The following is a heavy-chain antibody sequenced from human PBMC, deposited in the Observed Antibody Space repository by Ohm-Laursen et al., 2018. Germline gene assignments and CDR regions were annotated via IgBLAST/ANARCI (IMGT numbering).Heavy chain of an antibody. CDR1: GGSISSYY. CDR2: INHSGST. V-gene: IGHV4-34*01. D-gene: IGHD5-12*01. Sequence: SDTLSLTCTVSGGSISSYYWSWIRQPPGKGLEWIGDINHSGSTNYSPSLKSRVTISLDSSKNQFSLKLSAVTAADTAVYYCARGPRSFPLRYSGSDDRAHFFGYWGQGTLVTVSS. CDR3: ARGPRSFPLRYSGSDDRAHFFGY. J-gene: IGHJ4*02.